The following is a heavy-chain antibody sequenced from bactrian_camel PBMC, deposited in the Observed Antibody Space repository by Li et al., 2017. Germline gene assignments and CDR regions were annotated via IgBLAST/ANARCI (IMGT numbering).Heavy chain of an antibody. Sequence: EVQLVESGGDLVQPGGSLRLSCVASGFSFGSYAMSWVRQAPGKGLEWIAQIAYDGWVSRYNDPAKGRFTISRDNAKNMLCLQMNSLKTEDTAMYYCAKYKLPPEPPVGQGTQVTVSS. CDR2: IAYDGWVS. J-gene: IGHJ4*01. CDR1: GFSFGSYA. V-gene: IGHV3S42*01.